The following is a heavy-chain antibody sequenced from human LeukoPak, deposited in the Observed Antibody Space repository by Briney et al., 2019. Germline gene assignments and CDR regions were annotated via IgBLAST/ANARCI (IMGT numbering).Heavy chain of an antibody. V-gene: IGHV4-59*01. D-gene: IGHD1-26*01. CDR2: IYYSGST. CDR1: GGSISSYY. CDR3: AREDRDLLIFDY. Sequence: SETLSLTCTVSGGSISSYYWSWIRQPPGKGLEWIGYIYYSGSTNYNPSLKSRVTISVDTSKNQFSLKLSSVTAADTAVYYCAREDRDLLIFDYWGQGTLVIVSS. J-gene: IGHJ4*02.